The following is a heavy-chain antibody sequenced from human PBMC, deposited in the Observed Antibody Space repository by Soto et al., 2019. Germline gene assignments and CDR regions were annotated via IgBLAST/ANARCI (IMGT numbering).Heavy chain of an antibody. D-gene: IGHD1-1*01. V-gene: IGHV3-15*01. CDR2: IKNKRTT. Sequence: EVHLVESGGGLVKPGGSLRLSCAASGLPFSKAWMSWVRQAPGKGLEWVGRIKNKRTTDYAAPVRDRVTISRDDSQNMVYLQMDSLKTEDTAVYYCTTDEADNGNDGDFDYWGQGTLVTVSS. CDR3: TTDEADNGNDGDFDY. CDR1: GLPFSKAW. J-gene: IGHJ4*02.